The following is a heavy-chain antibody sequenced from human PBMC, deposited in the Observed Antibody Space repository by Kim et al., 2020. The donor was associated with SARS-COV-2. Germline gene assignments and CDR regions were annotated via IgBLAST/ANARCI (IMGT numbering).Heavy chain of an antibody. Sequence: GGSLRLSCAASGFTVSSNYMSWVRQAPGKGLEWVSVIYSGGSTYYADSVKGRFTISRDNSKNTLYLQMNSLRAEDTAVYYCARDGSGYYYSADWGQGTLVTVSS. V-gene: IGHV3-66*01. CDR2: IYSGGST. CDR3: ARDGSGYYYSAD. J-gene: IGHJ4*02. CDR1: GFTVSSNY. D-gene: IGHD3-22*01.